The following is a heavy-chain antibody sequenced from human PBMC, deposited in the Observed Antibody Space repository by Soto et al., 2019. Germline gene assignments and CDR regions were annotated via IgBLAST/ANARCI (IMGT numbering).Heavy chain of an antibody. CDR1: GFTFSSFG. V-gene: IGHV3-23*01. CDR3: AGVASYFDY. D-gene: IGHD3-3*01. CDR2: ISGSGGST. J-gene: IGHJ4*02. Sequence: GGSLRLSCAASGFTFSSFGMNWVRQAPGKWLEWVSRISGSGGSTYYADSVKGRFTISRDNSKNTLYLQMNSLRAEDTAVYYCAGVASYFDYWGQGTLVNVSS.